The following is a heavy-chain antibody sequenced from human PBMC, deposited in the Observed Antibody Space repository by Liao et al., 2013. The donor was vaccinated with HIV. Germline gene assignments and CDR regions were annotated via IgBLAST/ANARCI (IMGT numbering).Heavy chain of an antibody. V-gene: IGHV4-61*10. CDR3: ARAIDPNSSTTYYYYYYMDV. J-gene: IGHJ6*03. Sequence: QVQLQESGPGLVKPSETLSLTCTVSGGSISSGSYYWSWIRQPAGKGLEWIGYIYYSGSTNYNPSLKSRVTISVDTSKNQFSLKLSSVTAADTAVYYCARAIDPNSSTTYYYYYYMDVWGKGTTVTVSS. CDR1: GGSISSGSYY. CDR2: IYYSGST. D-gene: IGHD6-13*01.